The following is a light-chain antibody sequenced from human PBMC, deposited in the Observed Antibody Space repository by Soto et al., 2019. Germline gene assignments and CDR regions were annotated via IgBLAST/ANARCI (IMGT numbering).Light chain of an antibody. V-gene: IGLV2-8*01. CDR2: EVS. CDR1: STDVGGYNY. CDR3: SSYTKNSPYV. Sequence: QSALTQPPSAAGSPGQSVTISCTGTSTDVGGYNYVSWYQQYPGKAPKLMIYEVSKRPSGVPDRFSGSKSGNTASLTVSGLQAEDEADYYCSSYTKNSPYVFGTGTKLTVL. J-gene: IGLJ1*01.